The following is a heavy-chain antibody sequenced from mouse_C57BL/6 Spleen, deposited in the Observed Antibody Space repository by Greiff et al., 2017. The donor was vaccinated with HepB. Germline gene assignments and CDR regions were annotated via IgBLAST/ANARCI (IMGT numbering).Heavy chain of an antibody. V-gene: IGHV5-17*01. CDR2: ISSGSSTI. D-gene: IGHD1-1*01. Sequence: EVQGVESGGGLVKPGGSLKLSCAASGFTFSDYGMHWVRQAPEKGLEWVAYISSGSSTIYYADTVKGRFTISRDNAKNTLFLQMTSLRSGDTAMYYCARPITTVVATYYAMDYWGQGTSVTVSS. CDR1: GFTFSDYG. J-gene: IGHJ4*01. CDR3: ARPITTVVATYYAMDY.